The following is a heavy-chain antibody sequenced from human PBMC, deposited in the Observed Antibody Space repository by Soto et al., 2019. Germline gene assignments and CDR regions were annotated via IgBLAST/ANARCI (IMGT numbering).Heavy chain of an antibody. Sequence: GGSLRLSCSASGFTFSSYAMSWVRQAPGKGLEWVSSISGSGGSTYYADSVKGRFTISRDNSKNTLYLQMNSLRAEDTAVYYCDLKAAAGYFDYWGQGTLVTVSS. J-gene: IGHJ4*02. CDR2: ISGSGGST. CDR3: DLKAAAGYFDY. CDR1: GFTFSSYA. D-gene: IGHD6-13*01. V-gene: IGHV3-23*01.